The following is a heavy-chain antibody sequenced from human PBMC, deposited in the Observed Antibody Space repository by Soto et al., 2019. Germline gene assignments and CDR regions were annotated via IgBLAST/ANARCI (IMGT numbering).Heavy chain of an antibody. Sequence: QVQLQESGPGLVKPSQTLSLTCTVSGGSISSGGYYWSWIRQHPGKGLEWIGYIYYSGSTYYNPSLRSRVTIAVDTSKNQCSLKLSSVTAADTAVYYCARDHSGEGGWFDPWGQGTLVTVSS. CDR1: GGSISSGGYY. CDR3: ARDHSGEGGWFDP. D-gene: IGHD4-17*01. V-gene: IGHV4-31*03. CDR2: IYYSGST. J-gene: IGHJ5*02.